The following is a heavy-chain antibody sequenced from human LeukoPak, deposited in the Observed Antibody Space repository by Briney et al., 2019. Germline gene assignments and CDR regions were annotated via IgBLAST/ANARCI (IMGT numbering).Heavy chain of an antibody. D-gene: IGHD6-6*01. CDR1: GYTFTGYY. J-gene: IGHJ6*02. CDR2: INPNSGGT. V-gene: IGHV1-2*02. CDR3: ARWYSSSTLYGMDV. Sequence: ASVTVSRTASGYTFTGYYMHWVRQAPGQGLEWMGWINPNSGGTNYAQKFQGRVTMTRDTSISTAYMELSRLRSDDTAVYYCARWYSSSTLYGMDVWGQGTTVTVSS.